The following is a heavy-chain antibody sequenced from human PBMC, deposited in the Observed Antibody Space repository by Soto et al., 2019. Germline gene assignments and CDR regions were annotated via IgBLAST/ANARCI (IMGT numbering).Heavy chain of an antibody. CDR3: ARVAY. CDR1: GFTFSSYE. V-gene: IGHV3-21*01. Sequence: PGGSLRLSCAASGFTFSSYEMNWVRQAPGKGLEWVASISSGSSDTWYADSVKGRFIISRDNAQNSLFLQMNTLRPEDTAMYYCARVAYWGPGTQVTVSS. CDR2: ISSGSSDT. J-gene: IGHJ4*02.